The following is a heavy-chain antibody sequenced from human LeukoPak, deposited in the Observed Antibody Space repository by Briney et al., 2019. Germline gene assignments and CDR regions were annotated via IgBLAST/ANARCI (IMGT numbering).Heavy chain of an antibody. V-gene: IGHV3-74*01. CDR3: VRGKDYGVDV. J-gene: IGHJ6*02. Sequence: GGSLRLSCAASGFTLGRYRMNWVRQAPGKGLVWVSHINADGSDTNYAETVKGRFTISRDSPKNTLDLQMNSLRAEDTAVYYCVRGKDYGVDVWGQGTAVTVSS. CDR2: INADGSDT. CDR1: GFTLGRYR.